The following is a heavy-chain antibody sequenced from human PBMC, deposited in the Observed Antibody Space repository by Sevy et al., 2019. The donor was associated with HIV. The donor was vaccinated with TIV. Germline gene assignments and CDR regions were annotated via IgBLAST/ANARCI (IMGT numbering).Heavy chain of an antibody. Sequence: GESLKISCAASGFTVSSNYMSWVRQAPGKGLEWVSVIYSGGSTYYADSVKGRFTISRDNSKNTLYLQMNSLRAEDTAVYYCARDRVVGAGGYWGQGTLVTVSS. CDR3: ARDRVVGAGGY. CDR2: IYSGGST. D-gene: IGHD1-26*01. CDR1: GFTVSSNY. J-gene: IGHJ4*02. V-gene: IGHV3-53*01.